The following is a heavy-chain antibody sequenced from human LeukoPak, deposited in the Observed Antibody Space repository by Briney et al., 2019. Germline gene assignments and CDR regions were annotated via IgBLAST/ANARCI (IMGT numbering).Heavy chain of an antibody. J-gene: IGHJ6*03. Sequence: PSETLSLTCIVSGYSISSDYFWGLVRQPPGKGLEWIGSIFHSGSVYYNPSLKSRVTISVDPSKNRFSLKLTSVTAADTAVYYCARVRAMAGTSDYYYMDVWGKGTTVTVSS. CDR3: ARVRAMAGTSDYYYMDV. D-gene: IGHD6-19*01. CDR2: IFHSGSV. CDR1: GYSISSDYF. V-gene: IGHV4-38-2*02.